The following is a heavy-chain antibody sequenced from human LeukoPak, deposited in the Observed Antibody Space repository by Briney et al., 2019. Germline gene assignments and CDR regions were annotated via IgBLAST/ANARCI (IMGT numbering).Heavy chain of an antibody. V-gene: IGHV3-30-3*01. CDR3: ARDRNLDS. J-gene: IGHJ4*02. CDR1: GFTFNRYA. CDR2: ISYDGSNK. Sequence: GGSLRLSCAASGFTFNRYAIHWVRQAPGKGLEWVAFISYDGSNKYFADSVKGRFTISRDNSKNTVYLQMDSLRAEDTAVYYCARDRNLDSWGQGTLVTVPS.